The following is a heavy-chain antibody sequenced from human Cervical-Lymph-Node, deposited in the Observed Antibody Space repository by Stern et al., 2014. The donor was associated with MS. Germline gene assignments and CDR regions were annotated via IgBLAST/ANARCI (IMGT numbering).Heavy chain of an antibody. J-gene: IGHJ2*01. CDR3: AKAVGSGWSDWYFDL. D-gene: IGHD6-19*01. V-gene: IGHV3-9*01. Sequence: VQLVESGGGLVQPGRSLRLSCAASGFTFEDYAMHWVRQAPGKVLEWVSGVTWNSDNIVYAESVKGRFTISRDNAKNSLYLQMNSLRPEDAALYFCAKAVGSGWSDWYFDLWGRGTLVTVSS. CDR1: GFTFEDYA. CDR2: VTWNSDNI.